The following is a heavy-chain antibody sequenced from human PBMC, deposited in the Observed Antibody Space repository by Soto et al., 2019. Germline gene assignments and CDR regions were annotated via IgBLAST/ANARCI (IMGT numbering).Heavy chain of an antibody. CDR1: GFTFSRYG. CDR3: ARSSAYGDPYYYYYGMDV. Sequence: QVQLVESGGGVVQPGRSLRLSCAASGFTFSRYGMHWVRQAPGKGLEWVAVIWYDGSNKYYADSVQGRFTISRDNSKNTLYLQMNSLRAEDTAVYYCARSSAYGDPYYYYYGMDVWGQGTTVTVSS. J-gene: IGHJ6*02. CDR2: IWYDGSNK. V-gene: IGHV3-33*01. D-gene: IGHD4-17*01.